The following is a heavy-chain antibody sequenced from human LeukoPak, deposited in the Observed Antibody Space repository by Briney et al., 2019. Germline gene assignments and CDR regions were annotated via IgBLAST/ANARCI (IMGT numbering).Heavy chain of an antibody. CDR2: ISGSGGST. CDR3: AKDRYEYSSSSGPFDY. Sequence: PGGSLRLSCAASGFTFSSYAMSWVRQAPGKGLEWVSAISGSGGSTYYADSVKGRFTISRDNSKNTLYLQMNSLRAEDTAVYYCAKDRYEYSSSSGPFDYWGQGTLVTVSS. V-gene: IGHV3-23*01. D-gene: IGHD6-6*01. CDR1: GFTFSSYA. J-gene: IGHJ4*02.